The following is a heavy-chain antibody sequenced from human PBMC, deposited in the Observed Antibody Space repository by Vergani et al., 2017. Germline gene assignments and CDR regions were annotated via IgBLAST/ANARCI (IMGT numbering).Heavy chain of an antibody. V-gene: IGHV3-33*01. CDR1: GFTFSSYG. Sequence: QVQLVESGGGVVQPGRSLRLSCAASGFTFSSYGMHWVRQAPGKGLEWVAVIWYDGSNKYYADSVKGRFTISRDNSKNTLYLQMNSLRAEDTAVYYCASDLFHYYDSSGLGIWGQGTLVTVSS. CDR3: ASDLFHYYDSSGLGI. J-gene: IGHJ4*02. CDR2: IWYDGSNK. D-gene: IGHD3-22*01.